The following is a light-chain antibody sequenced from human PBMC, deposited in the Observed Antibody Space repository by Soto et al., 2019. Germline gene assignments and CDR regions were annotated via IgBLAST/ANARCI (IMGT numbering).Light chain of an antibody. Sequence: QSALTQPASVSGSPARSITISCIGTSSDVGGYDYVSWYQQNPGKAPKLIIYEVINRPSGVSSRFSGSKSGNTASLTISGLQAEDEADYYCSSYTSDSTHVFGSGTKVTVL. CDR3: SSYTSDSTHV. CDR1: SSDVGGYDY. J-gene: IGLJ1*01. V-gene: IGLV2-14*01. CDR2: EVI.